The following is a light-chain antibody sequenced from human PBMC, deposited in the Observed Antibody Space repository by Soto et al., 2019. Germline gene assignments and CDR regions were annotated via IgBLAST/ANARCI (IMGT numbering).Light chain of an antibody. CDR3: SSYTNSSLVV. J-gene: IGLJ2*01. Sequence: QSALTQPASVSGSPGQSITISCTGTSSDVGGYNYVSWYQQHPGKAPKLMIYEVSNRPSGVSNRFSGSKSGNTASLTISGLQAEDEADYYCSSYTNSSLVVFGGGTKLTVL. V-gene: IGLV2-14*01. CDR2: EVS. CDR1: SSDVGGYNY.